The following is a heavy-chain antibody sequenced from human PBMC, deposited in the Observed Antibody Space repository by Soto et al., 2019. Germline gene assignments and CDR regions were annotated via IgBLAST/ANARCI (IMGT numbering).Heavy chain of an antibody. D-gene: IGHD3-3*02. CDR3: AKVSQDVYFDY. V-gene: IGHV3-30*18. CDR2: ISYDGSNK. Sequence: VAVISYDGSNKYYADSVKGRFTISRDNSKNTLYLQMNSLRAEDTAVYYCAKVSQDVYFDYWGQGTLVTVSS. J-gene: IGHJ4*02.